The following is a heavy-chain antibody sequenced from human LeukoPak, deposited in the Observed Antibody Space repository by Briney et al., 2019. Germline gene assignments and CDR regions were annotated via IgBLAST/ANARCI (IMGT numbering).Heavy chain of an antibody. CDR3: AKDPGRWEPNY. Sequence: GGSLRLSCAASGFTFSNYWMTWVRQAPGKGLEWVSAISGSGGTTYYADSVKGRFTISRDNSKNTLYLQMNSLRAEDTAVYYCAKDPGRWEPNYWGQGTLVTVSS. J-gene: IGHJ4*02. D-gene: IGHD1-26*01. CDR2: ISGSGGTT. CDR1: GFTFSNYW. V-gene: IGHV3-23*01.